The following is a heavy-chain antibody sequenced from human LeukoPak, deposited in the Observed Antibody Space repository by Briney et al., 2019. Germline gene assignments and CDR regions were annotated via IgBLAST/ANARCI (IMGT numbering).Heavy chain of an antibody. Sequence: PGGSLRLSCAASGYTFDDYGMSWVRQAPGKGLEWVSGINWNGGSTGYADSVKGRFTISRDNAKNSLYLQMNSLRAEDTAVYYCGSSLAAYYMDVWGKGTTVTVSS. D-gene: IGHD6-13*01. J-gene: IGHJ6*03. CDR2: INWNGGST. V-gene: IGHV3-20*04. CDR3: GSSLAAYYMDV. CDR1: GYTFDDYG.